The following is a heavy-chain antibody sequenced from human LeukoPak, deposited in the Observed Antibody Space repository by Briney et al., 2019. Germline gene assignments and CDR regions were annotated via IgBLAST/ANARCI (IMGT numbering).Heavy chain of an antibody. CDR1: GGSFSGYY. J-gene: IGHJ6*03. V-gene: IGHV4-34*01. CDR3: ARVSLCGFRGGDCYSSYYYYMDV. Sequence: PSETLSLTCAVYGGSFSGYYWSWIRQPPGKGLEWIGEINHSGSTNYNPSLKSRVTISVDTSKNQFSLKLSSVTAADTAVYYCARVSLCGFRGGDCYSSYYYYMDVWGKGTTVTVSS. CDR2: INHSGST. D-gene: IGHD2-21*02.